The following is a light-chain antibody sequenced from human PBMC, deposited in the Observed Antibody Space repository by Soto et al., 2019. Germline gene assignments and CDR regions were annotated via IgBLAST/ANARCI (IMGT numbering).Light chain of an antibody. V-gene: IGLV2-14*01. CDR2: DVT. J-gene: IGLJ1*01. Sequence: QSALTQPASVSGSPGQSITISCTGTSSDVCGYNYVSWYQQQPGKAPKFMIYDVTNRPSGVSNRFSGSKSGNTASLTISGLQAEDEADYYCCSYTTSNTRQIVFGTGTKVT. CDR1: SSDVCGYNY. CDR3: CSYTTSNTRQIV.